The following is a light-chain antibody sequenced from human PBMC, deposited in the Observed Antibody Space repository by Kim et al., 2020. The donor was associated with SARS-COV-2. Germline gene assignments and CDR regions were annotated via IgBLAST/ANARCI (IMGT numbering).Light chain of an antibody. Sequence: EIVMTQSPATLSVSPGERATLSCRASQSISSYLAWYQQKPGQAPRLLIYGASTRASGVPARFSASGSGTEFTLTITSLQSEDFAVYYCQQYSGWPPGDTFGQGTKLEI. J-gene: IGKJ2*01. V-gene: IGKV3-15*01. CDR3: QQYSGWPPGDT. CDR2: GAS. CDR1: QSISSY.